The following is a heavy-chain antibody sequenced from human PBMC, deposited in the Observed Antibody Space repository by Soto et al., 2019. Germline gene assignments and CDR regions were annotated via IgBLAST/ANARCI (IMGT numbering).Heavy chain of an antibody. D-gene: IGHD7-27*01. CDR2: IYYSGNT. Sequence: QVQLQESGPGLAKPSETLSLTCSVSGGSISSSSHYWGWIRQPPGKGLEWIGSIYYSGNTYFNPSLKSRVTISVDTSKNQFSLKVRPVTAADTAVYYCARRPFSPSNPDYWYFDLWGRGTLVTVSS. J-gene: IGHJ2*01. CDR1: GGSISSSSHY. CDR3: ARRPFSPSNPDYWYFDL. V-gene: IGHV4-39*01.